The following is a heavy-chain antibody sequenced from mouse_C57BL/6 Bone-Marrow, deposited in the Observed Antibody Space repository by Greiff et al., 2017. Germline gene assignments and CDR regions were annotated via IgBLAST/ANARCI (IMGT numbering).Heavy chain of an antibody. Sequence: VQLKESGAELVRPGASVKLSCTASGFNIKDDYMHWVKQRPEQGLEWIGWIDPENGNTEYASKFQGKATITADTSTNTAYLQLSSLTSEDTAFYYCTLPYYFDYWGQGTTLAVSS. CDR3: TLPYYFDY. CDR1: GFNIKDDY. D-gene: IGHD5-5*01. V-gene: IGHV14-4*01. CDR2: IDPENGNT. J-gene: IGHJ2*01.